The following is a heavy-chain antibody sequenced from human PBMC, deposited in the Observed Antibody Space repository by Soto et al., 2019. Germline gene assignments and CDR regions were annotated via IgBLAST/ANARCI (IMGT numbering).Heavy chain of an antibody. Sequence: SETLSLTCTDSGDSVSSYYWSWIRQPARRGLEWIGRIYISGSTDYNPSLKGRVSMSVDRSKNQFSLKLTSVTAADTAVYYCVRDCSGGGCYSDYGMDVWGQGTTVTVSS. CDR1: GDSVSSYY. CDR2: IYISGST. D-gene: IGHD2-15*01. J-gene: IGHJ6*02. CDR3: VRDCSGGGCYSDYGMDV. V-gene: IGHV4-4*07.